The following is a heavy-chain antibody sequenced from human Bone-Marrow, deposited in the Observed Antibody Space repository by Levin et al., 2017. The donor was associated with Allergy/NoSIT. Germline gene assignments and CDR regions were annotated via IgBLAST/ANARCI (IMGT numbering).Heavy chain of an antibody. D-gene: IGHD3-10*01. J-gene: IGHJ4*02. CDR3: TRGAGSYPWAVFDH. Sequence: GGSLRLSCAASEFIFSRYPMHWVRQAPGKGLEWVAVMSNDGNFKSYADSVKGRFTISRDNSEDTLYLQMNSLRPEDTGVYFCTRGAGSYPWAVFDHWGQGTLITVSS. CDR1: EFIFSRYP. CDR2: MSNDGNFK. V-gene: IGHV3-30*04.